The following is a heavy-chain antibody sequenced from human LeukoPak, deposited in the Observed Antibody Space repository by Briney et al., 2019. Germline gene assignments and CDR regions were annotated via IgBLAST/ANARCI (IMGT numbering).Heavy chain of an antibody. V-gene: IGHV3-11*04. CDR1: GFTFRVYY. CDR2: ISSSGSTI. D-gene: IGHD6-13*01. J-gene: IGHJ3*02. CDR3: ARDLSSWTFSGFDI. Sequence: GGSLRLSCAASGFTFRVYYMSWIRQAPGKGLEWVSYISSSGSTIYYADSVKGRFTISRDNAKNSLYLQMNSLRAEDTAVYYCARDLSSWTFSGFDIWGQGTMVTVSS.